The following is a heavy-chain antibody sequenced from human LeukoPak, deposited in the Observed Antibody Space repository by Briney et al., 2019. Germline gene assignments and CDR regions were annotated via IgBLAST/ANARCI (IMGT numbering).Heavy chain of an antibody. CDR3: ARVSVIDFSHTNYYYYGMDV. CDR2: ISSSSSYI. J-gene: IGHJ6*02. D-gene: IGHD3-10*01. CDR1: GFTFSSYG. V-gene: IGHV3-21*01. Sequence: GGSLRLSCAASGFTFSSYGMNWVRQAPGKGLEWVSCISSSSSYIYYAGSVKGRFTISRDNAKNSLYLQMNSLRAEDTAVYYCARVSVIDFSHTNYYYYGMDVWGQGTTVTVSS.